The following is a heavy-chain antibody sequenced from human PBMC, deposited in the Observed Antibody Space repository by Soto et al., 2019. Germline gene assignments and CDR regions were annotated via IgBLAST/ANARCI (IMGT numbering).Heavy chain of an antibody. Sequence: ASVKVSCKASGYTFINYGINWVRQAPGQGLEWMGWISAYNGNTKDAQKFQGRVTMTTDTSTSTACMELTGLRSDDTAVSYCARDMVTFGGVIVSGYWGQGTQVTVSS. CDR1: GYTFINYG. J-gene: IGHJ4*02. CDR3: ARDMVTFGGVIVSGY. V-gene: IGHV1-18*01. D-gene: IGHD3-16*02. CDR2: ISAYNGNT.